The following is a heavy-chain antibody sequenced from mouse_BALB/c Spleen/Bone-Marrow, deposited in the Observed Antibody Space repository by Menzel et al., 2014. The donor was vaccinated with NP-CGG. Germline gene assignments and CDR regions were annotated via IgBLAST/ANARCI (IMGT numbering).Heavy chain of an antibody. CDR3: ASYYRYDGAY. V-gene: IGHV2-9*02. Sequence: VKLLESGPGLVAPSQRLSITCTVSGFSLTNYGVHWVRQPPGKGLEWLGVIWAGGSTNYNSALMSRLTISKDNSKSQVFLKMSSLQTDDTAMYYCASYYRYDGAYWGQGTLVTVSA. CDR2: IWAGGST. J-gene: IGHJ3*01. CDR1: GFSLTNYG. D-gene: IGHD2-14*01.